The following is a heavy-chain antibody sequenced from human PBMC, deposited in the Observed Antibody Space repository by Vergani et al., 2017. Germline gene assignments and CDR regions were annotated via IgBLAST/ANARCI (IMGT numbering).Heavy chain of an antibody. J-gene: IGHJ6*02. CDR3: ASKATVTTGLWDYYYYGMDV. Sequence: VQLVESGGGVVQPGGSLRLSCAASGFTFSSYGMHWVRQAPGKGLEWGSSISSSSSYIYYADSVKGRFTISRDNAKNSLYLQMNSRRAEDTAVYYCASKATVTTGLWDYYYYGMDVWGQGTTVTVSS. CDR1: GFTFSSYG. CDR2: ISSSSSYI. V-gene: IGHV3-21*01. D-gene: IGHD4-11*01.